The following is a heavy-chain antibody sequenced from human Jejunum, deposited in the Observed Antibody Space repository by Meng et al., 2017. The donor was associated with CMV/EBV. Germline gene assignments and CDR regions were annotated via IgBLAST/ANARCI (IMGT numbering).Heavy chain of an antibody. CDR2: IYPGDSDI. V-gene: IGHV5-51*01. CDR3: ARRDQVLYLQAFDI. D-gene: IGHD2-2*02. CDR1: CYSFAIYW. Sequence: SCYSFAIYWIGWVRQMPGKGLEWMGIIYPGDSDIRYNPSFQGQVTISADKSISTAYLQWSGLKASDTAMYYCARRDQVLYLQAFDIWGQGTMVTVSS. J-gene: IGHJ3*02.